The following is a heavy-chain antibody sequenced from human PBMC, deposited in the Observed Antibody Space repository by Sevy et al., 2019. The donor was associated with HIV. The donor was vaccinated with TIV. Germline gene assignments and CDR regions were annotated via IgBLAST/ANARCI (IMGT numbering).Heavy chain of an antibody. J-gene: IGHJ4*02. D-gene: IGHD3-10*01. CDR2: ISSSGSTT. V-gene: IGHV3-11*01. Sequence: GGSLRLSCAASGFSFSDQYMSWIRQAPGKGLEWVSYISSSGSTTYYADSVKGRFTISRDNAKNSLYLQMNSLRDEDTAVYYCAREVGRFFDYWGQGTLVTVSS. CDR1: GFSFSDQY. CDR3: AREVGRFFDY.